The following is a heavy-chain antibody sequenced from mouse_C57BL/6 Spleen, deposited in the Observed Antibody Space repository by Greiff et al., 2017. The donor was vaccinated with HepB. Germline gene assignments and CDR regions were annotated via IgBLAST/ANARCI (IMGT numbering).Heavy chain of an antibody. CDR1: GYTFTSYW. Sequence: VQLQQPGAELVKPGASVKLSCKASGYTFTSYWMHWVKQRPGQGLEWIGMIHPNSGSTNYNEKFKSKATLTVDKSSSTAYMQLSSLTSEDSAVYYCAADSSGYSYYFDYWGQGTTLTVSS. J-gene: IGHJ2*01. CDR3: AADSSGYSYYFDY. D-gene: IGHD3-2*02. V-gene: IGHV1-64*01. CDR2: IHPNSGST.